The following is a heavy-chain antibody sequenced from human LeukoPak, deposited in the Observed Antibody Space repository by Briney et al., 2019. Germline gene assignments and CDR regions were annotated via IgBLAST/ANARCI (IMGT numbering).Heavy chain of an antibody. J-gene: IGHJ4*02. Sequence: RASETLSLTCAVYGGSFSGYYWSWIRQPPGKGLEWIGEINHSGSTNYNPSLKSRVTISVDTSKNQFSLKLSSVTAADTAVYYCARGLSGSYYDNNYWGQGTLVTVSS. CDR3: ARGLSGSYYDNNY. CDR1: GGSFSGYY. V-gene: IGHV4-34*01. D-gene: IGHD1-26*01. CDR2: INHSGST.